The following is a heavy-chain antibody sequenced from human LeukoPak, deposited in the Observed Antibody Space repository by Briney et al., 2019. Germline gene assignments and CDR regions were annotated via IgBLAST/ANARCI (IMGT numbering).Heavy chain of an antibody. CDR1: GASTSSRY. V-gene: IGHV4-59*08. J-gene: IGHJ4*02. Sequence: SETLSLTCSASGASTSSRYWSWIRQSPGRTLEWIGHIYNGRNTKYNPSLTSRVTISVDTSKNQFSLRMTSVTAADTAIYYCAQTTGWPDFDFWGPGALVTVSS. D-gene: IGHD6-19*01. CDR2: IYNGRNT. CDR3: AQTTGWPDFDF.